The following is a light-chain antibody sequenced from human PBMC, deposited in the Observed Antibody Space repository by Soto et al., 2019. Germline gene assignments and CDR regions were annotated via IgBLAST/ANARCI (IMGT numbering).Light chain of an antibody. Sequence: AIQMTQYPSSLSASVGDRVTITSRASQAIRNDLGWYQQKPGKAPNLLIFGASNLQAGVPVRFSASGSGTNFTLTISNLQPEDFASYYCLQDYTYPWTFGQGTKVDI. V-gene: IGKV1-6*01. CDR2: GAS. CDR1: QAIRND. J-gene: IGKJ1*01. CDR3: LQDYTYPWT.